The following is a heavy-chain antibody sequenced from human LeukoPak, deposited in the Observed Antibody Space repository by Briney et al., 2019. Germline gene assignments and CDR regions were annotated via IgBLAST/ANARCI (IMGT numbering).Heavy chain of an antibody. D-gene: IGHD5-24*01. CDR2: IKPSGGDT. CDR1: GGTFSSYA. CDR3: ARVRDGYNDAYDI. Sequence: ASVKVSCKASGGTFSSYAISWVRQAPGQRLEWMGIIKPSGGDTSYAQHLQGRVTMARDTSTSTVYMELSSLKSEDTAVYYCARVRDGYNDAYDIWGQGTMVTVTS. V-gene: IGHV1-46*01. J-gene: IGHJ3*02.